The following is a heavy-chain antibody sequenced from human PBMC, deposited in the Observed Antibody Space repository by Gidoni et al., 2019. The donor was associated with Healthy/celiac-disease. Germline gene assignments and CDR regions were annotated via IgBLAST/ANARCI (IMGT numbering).Heavy chain of an antibody. D-gene: IGHD1-26*01. V-gene: IGHV3-30*18. CDR2: ISYDGSNK. Sequence: QVQLVAPGGGVVQPGRSLRRSCPASGSTFRSYGMHWVRQAPGKGLEWVAVISYDGSNKYYADSVKGRFTISRDNSKNTLYLQMNSLRAEDTAVYYCAKDQGPWVGPPYFDYWGQGTLVTVSS. J-gene: IGHJ4*02. CDR1: GSTFRSYG. CDR3: AKDQGPWVGPPYFDY.